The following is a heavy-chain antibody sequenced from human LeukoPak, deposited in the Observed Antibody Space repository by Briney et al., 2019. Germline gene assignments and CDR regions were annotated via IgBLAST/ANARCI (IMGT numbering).Heavy chain of an antibody. D-gene: IGHD3-10*01. J-gene: IGHJ4*02. V-gene: IGHV3-15*01. CDR1: GFTFSSYA. Sequence: GGSLRLSCAASGFTFSSYAMSWVRQSPGKGLEWVGRIKPNSDDGTTDYAAPVRGRITISRDDSKNTLFLQTNSLKNEDTAVYYCTTYTFGSPYWGQGTLVTVSS. CDR2: IKPNSDDGTT. CDR3: TTYTFGSPY.